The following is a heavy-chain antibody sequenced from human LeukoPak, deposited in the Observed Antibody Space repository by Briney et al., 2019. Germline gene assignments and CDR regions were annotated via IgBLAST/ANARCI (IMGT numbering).Heavy chain of an antibody. Sequence: WIGSIYYSGSTYYNPSLKSRVTISVDTSKDQFSLKLSSVTAADTAVYYCARGSSSTSLFDIWGQGTMVTVSS. CDR2: IYYSGST. J-gene: IGHJ3*02. V-gene: IGHV4-39*07. CDR3: ARGSSSTSLFDI. D-gene: IGHD2-2*01.